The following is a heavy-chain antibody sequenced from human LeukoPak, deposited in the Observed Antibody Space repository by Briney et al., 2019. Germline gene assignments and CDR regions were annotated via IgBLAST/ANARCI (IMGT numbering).Heavy chain of an antibody. J-gene: IGHJ4*02. CDR3: ARGFHNTYYNAWRSLLDY. CDR2: ISYDGNSK. V-gene: IGHV3-30-3*01. D-gene: IGHD3-10*01. Sequence: GGSLRLSCAASGYTFSTYTMQWVRQAPGKGLEWVAVISYDGNSKYYADSVKGRYTISRDNSKNTLYLQMNSLRAEDTAVYYCARGFHNTYYNAWRSLLDYWGQGTLVTVSS. CDR1: GYTFSTYT.